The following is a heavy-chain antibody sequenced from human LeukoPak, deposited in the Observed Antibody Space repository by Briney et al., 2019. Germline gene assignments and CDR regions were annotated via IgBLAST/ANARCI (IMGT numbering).Heavy chain of an antibody. J-gene: IGHJ1*01. Sequence: KPSETLSLTCAVYGGSFCGYYWSWIRQPPGKGLEWIGEINHSGSTNYNPSLKSRVTISVDTSKNQFSLKLSSVTAADTAVYYCARAAYSSSWLRAEYFQHWGQGTLVTVSS. CDR2: INHSGST. V-gene: IGHV4-34*01. CDR1: GGSFCGYY. D-gene: IGHD6-13*01. CDR3: ARAAYSSSWLRAEYFQH.